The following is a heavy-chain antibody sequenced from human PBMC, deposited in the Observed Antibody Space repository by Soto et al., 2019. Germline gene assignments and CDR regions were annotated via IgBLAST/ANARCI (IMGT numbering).Heavy chain of an antibody. J-gene: IGHJ4*02. CDR3: ARGMAYCGGDCYDY. CDR1: GGSVSSYY. V-gene: IGHV4-59*02. Sequence: SETLSLTCTVSGGSVSSYYWSWIRQPPGKGLEWIGYIYYSGSTNYNPSLKSRVTISVDTSKNQFSLKLSSVTAADTAVYYCARGMAYCGGDCYDYWGQGTLVTVSS. CDR2: IYYSGST. D-gene: IGHD2-21*02.